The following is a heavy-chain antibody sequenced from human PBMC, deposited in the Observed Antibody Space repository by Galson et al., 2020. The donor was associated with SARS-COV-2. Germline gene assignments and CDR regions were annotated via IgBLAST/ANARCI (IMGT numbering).Heavy chain of an antibody. CDR1: GVSTSSGPYY. CDR2: ISYSGRT. Sequence: ASETLSLTCSVSGVSTSSGPYYWSWIRQHPGKGLEWIGYISYSGRTFYNPSLKSRVSISLDTSMNQFSLKMTSVTAADTAVYYCARSIAALVTGVDYWGQGALVTVTS. J-gene: IGHJ4*02. V-gene: IGHV4-31*03. D-gene: IGHD6-13*01. CDR3: ARSIAALVTGVDY.